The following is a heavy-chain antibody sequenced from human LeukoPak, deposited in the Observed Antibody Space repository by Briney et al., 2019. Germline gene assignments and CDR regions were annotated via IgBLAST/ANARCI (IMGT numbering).Heavy chain of an antibody. CDR1: GFSFSTTW. CDR3: ARDPGWGALDY. Sequence: AGSLRLSCAASGFSFSTTWMTWVRQTPGKGLELVANINIDGSQRYHADSVEGRFTISRDNVKNTLYLQMSSLRVDDTAVYYCARDPGWGALDYWGQGALVIVSS. V-gene: IGHV3-7*03. CDR2: INIDGSQR. D-gene: IGHD3-16*01. J-gene: IGHJ4*02.